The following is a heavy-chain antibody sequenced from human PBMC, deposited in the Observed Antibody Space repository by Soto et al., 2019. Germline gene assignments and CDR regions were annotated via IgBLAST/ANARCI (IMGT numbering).Heavy chain of an antibody. CDR1: GYSFTSYW. Sequence: GESLKISCKGSGYSFTSYWIGWVRQMPGKGLEWMGIIYPGDSDTRYSPSFQGQVTISADKSISTAYPQWSSLKASDTAMYYCARSYDRAPSAAAHWGQGTLVTVSS. V-gene: IGHV5-51*01. CDR2: IYPGDSDT. CDR3: ARSYDRAPSAAAH. D-gene: IGHD3-9*01. J-gene: IGHJ4*02.